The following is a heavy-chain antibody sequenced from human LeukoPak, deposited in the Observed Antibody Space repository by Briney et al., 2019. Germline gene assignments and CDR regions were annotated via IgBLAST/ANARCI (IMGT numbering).Heavy chain of an antibody. Sequence: GGSLRLSCAASGFTFSSHAMSWVRQAPGKGLEWVSAISGSGGSTYYADSVKGRFTISRDNSKNTLYLQMNSLRAEDTAVYYCAKAHYCSGGSCSYGAFDYWGQGTLVTVSS. D-gene: IGHD2-15*01. CDR2: ISGSGGST. J-gene: IGHJ4*02. CDR1: GFTFSSHA. V-gene: IGHV3-23*01. CDR3: AKAHYCSGGSCSYGAFDY.